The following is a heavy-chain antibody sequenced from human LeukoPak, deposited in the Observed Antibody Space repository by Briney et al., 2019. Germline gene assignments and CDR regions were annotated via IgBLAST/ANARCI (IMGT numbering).Heavy chain of an antibody. CDR2: IYYSGST. V-gene: IGHV4-39*01. CDR1: GGSIRSSSYY. CDR3: ATYGDYLFDY. J-gene: IGHJ4*02. Sequence: SETLSLTCTVSGGSIRSSSYYWGWIRQPPGKGLEWIGSIYYSGSTYYNPPLKSRVTISVDTSKNQFSLKLSSVTAADTAVYYCATYGDYLFDYWGQGTLVTVSS. D-gene: IGHD4-17*01.